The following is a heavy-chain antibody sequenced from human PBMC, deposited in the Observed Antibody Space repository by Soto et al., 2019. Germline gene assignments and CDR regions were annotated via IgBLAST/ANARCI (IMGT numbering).Heavy chain of an antibody. CDR2: IYYSGST. J-gene: IGHJ4*02. CDR1: GGSISSSSYY. CDR3: ASRNYDILTGYYWPYFDY. D-gene: IGHD3-9*01. V-gene: IGHV4-39*01. Sequence: SETLSLTCTVSGGSISSSSYYWGWIRQPPGKGLEWIGSIYYSGSTYYNPSLKSRVTISVDTSKNQFSLKLSSVTAADTAVYYCASRNYDILTGYYWPYFDYWGQGTLVTVSS.